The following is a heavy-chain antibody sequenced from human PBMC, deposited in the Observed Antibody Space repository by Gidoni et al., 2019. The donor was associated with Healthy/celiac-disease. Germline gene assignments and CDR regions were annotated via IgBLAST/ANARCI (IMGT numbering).Heavy chain of an antibody. CDR3: ATSSGWYYFDY. Sequence: EVQLVEPGGGLVKPGGSLRLSCAASGFTFSSYSMNWVRQAPGKGLEWVSSISSSSSYIYYADSAKCRFTISRDNAKNSLYLQMNSLRAEDTAVYYCATSSGWYYFDYWGQGTLVTVSS. CDR1: GFTFSSYS. CDR2: ISSSSSYI. D-gene: IGHD6-19*01. J-gene: IGHJ4*02. V-gene: IGHV3-21*01.